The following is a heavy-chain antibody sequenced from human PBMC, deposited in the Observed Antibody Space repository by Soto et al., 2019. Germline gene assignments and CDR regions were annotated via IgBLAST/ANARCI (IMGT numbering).Heavy chain of an antibody. J-gene: IGHJ5*02. Sequence: SSLKVSCKASGFTFTSSAVQWVRQARGQRLEWIGWIVVGSGNTNYAQKFQERVTITRDMSTSTAYMELSSLRSEDTAVYYCAADDDYGDNPSWGQGTLVTVSS. V-gene: IGHV1-58*01. CDR2: IVVGSGNT. CDR1: GFTFTSSA. CDR3: AADDDYGDNPS. D-gene: IGHD4-17*01.